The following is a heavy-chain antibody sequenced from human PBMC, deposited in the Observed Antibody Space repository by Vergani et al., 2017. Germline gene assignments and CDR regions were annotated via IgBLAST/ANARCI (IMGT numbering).Heavy chain of an antibody. CDR1: GFTFSSYA. CDR3: ARGLEGSYDY. Sequence: EVQLLESGGGLVQPGGSLRLSCAASGFTFSSYAMHWVRQAPGKGLEYVSAISSNGGSTYYANSVKGRFTISRDNSKNTLYLQMGSRRAEDMAVYYCARGLEGSYDYWGQGTLVTVSS. D-gene: IGHD3-10*01. V-gene: IGHV3-64*01. J-gene: IGHJ4*02. CDR2: ISSNGGST.